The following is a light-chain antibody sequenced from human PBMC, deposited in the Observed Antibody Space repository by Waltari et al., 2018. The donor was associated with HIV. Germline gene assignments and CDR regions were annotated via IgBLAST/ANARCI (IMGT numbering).Light chain of an antibody. Sequence: QSALTQPPSASGSPGQSVTISCTGTGNDVGNYAYVSWYQQHPGKAPKLLIYEVNQWPSGVPDRFSGSKSDNTASLTVSGLQAEDEADYYCSSYAGRNNRLVFGGGTKLTVL. CDR3: SSYAGRNNRLV. J-gene: IGLJ2*01. CDR1: GNDVGNYAY. CDR2: EVN. V-gene: IGLV2-8*01.